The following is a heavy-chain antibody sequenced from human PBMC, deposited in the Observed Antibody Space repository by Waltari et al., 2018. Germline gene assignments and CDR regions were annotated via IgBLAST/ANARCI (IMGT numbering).Heavy chain of an antibody. CDR3: AVGRGIFDI. CDR1: PGSITTYGYY. V-gene: IGHV4-39*01. Sequence: LQLQESGPGLVKPSGTLSLTCTVSPGSITTYGYYWGWIRQPPGKGLEWIGSIYYSGITYYDPSLESRVIISIDTSESRISLRLNSVTAADTAVYYCAVGRGIFDIWGQGTVVTVSS. J-gene: IGHJ3*02. CDR2: IYYSGIT. D-gene: IGHD6-13*01.